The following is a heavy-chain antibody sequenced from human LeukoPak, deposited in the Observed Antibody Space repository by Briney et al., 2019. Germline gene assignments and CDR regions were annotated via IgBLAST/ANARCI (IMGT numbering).Heavy chain of an antibody. D-gene: IGHD3-10*01. J-gene: IGHJ4*02. V-gene: IGHV3-66*01. CDR3: AKIHTDLWFGKSYNDY. CDR2: IYSGGST. CDR1: GFTVSSNY. Sequence: GGSLRLSCAASGFTVSSNYMSWVRQAPGKGLEWVSVIYSGGSTYYADSVKGRFTISRDNSKNTLYLQMNSLRAEDTAVYYCAKIHTDLWFGKSYNDYWGQGTLVTVSS.